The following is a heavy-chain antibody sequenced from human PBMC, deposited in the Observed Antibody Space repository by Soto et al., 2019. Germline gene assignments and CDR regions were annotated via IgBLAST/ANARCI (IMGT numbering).Heavy chain of an antibody. V-gene: IGHV3-23*01. CDR3: ARVPFDHDDYGPLDY. Sequence: GSLRLSCAASGFSFSSCAMGWVRQAPGKGLEWVSLISGGGDITYYADAVKGRFTISRDNSKNTLYLQMNSLRAEDTAVYYCARVPFDHDDYGPLDYWGQGTLVTVSS. CDR1: GFSFSSCA. D-gene: IGHD4-17*01. CDR2: ISGGGDIT. J-gene: IGHJ4*02.